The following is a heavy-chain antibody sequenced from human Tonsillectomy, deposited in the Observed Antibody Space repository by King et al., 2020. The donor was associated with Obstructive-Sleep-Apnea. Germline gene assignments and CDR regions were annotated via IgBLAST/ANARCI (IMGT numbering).Heavy chain of an antibody. V-gene: IGHV3-7*03. CDR1: GFSVSTSW. Sequence: VQLVESGGGLVRPGGSLRLSCASSGFSVSTSWMTWVRQAPGKGLELVANIRQEGTDMYYVDSLKGRVTISRDNAKNSLDLQMNSLRAEDTAVYYCARENDNDTYGYSHYFDYWGQGTLVTVSS. J-gene: IGHJ4*02. CDR2: IRQEGTDM. D-gene: IGHD5-18*01. CDR3: ARENDNDTYGYSHYFDY.